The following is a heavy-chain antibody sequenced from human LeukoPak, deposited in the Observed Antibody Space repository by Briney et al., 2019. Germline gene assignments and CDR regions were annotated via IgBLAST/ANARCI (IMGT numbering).Heavy chain of an antibody. Sequence: GGSLRLSCAASGFTVSSNYMSWVRQAPGKGLEWVSGVSGSGGSTYYADSVKGRFTISRDNSKNTLYLQMNSLRAEDTAVYYCAKDLWDSGSQAYFDYWGQGTLVTVSS. D-gene: IGHD3-10*01. V-gene: IGHV3-23*01. CDR1: GFTVSSNY. CDR2: VSGSGGST. J-gene: IGHJ4*02. CDR3: AKDLWDSGSQAYFDY.